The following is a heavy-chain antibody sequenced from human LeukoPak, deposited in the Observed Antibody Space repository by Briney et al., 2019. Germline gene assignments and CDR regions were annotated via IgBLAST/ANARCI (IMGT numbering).Heavy chain of an antibody. CDR2: IRYDGSNK. J-gene: IGHJ1*01. Sequence: GGSLRLSCAASGFTFSSYGMHWVRQAPGKGLEWVAFIRYDGSNKYYADSVKGRFTISRDNSKNTLYLQMNSLRAEDTAVYYCARGLSGSYLQYFQHWGQGTLVTVSS. CDR3: ARGLSGSYLQYFQH. D-gene: IGHD1-26*01. CDR1: GFTFSSYG. V-gene: IGHV3-30*02.